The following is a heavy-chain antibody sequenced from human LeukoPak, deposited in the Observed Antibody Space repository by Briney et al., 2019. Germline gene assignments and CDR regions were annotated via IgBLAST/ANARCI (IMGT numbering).Heavy chain of an antibody. CDR1: GGSISSGDYY. CDR3: ARESNDIVVVPAAPQGDY. Sequence: SETLSLTCTVSGGSISSGDYYWSWIRQPPGKGLEWIGYIYYSGSTYYNPSLKSRVTISVDTSKNQFSLKLSSVTAADTAVYYCARESNDIVVVPAAPQGDYWGQGTLVTVSS. D-gene: IGHD2-2*01. V-gene: IGHV4-30-4*08. J-gene: IGHJ4*02. CDR2: IYYSGST.